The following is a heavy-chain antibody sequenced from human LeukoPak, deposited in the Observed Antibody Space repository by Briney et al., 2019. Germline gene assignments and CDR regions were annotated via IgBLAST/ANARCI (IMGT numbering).Heavy chain of an antibody. J-gene: IGHJ4*02. CDR1: GYTFTSCD. CDR3: ARGLAQDYYDSSGYYDY. Sequence: ASVKVSCKASGYTFTSCDINWVRQATGQGLEWMGWMNPNSGNTGYAQKFQGRVTMTRNTSISTAYMELSSLRSADTAVYYCARGLAQDYYDSSGYYDYWGQGTLVTVSS. V-gene: IGHV1-8*01. CDR2: MNPNSGNT. D-gene: IGHD3-22*01.